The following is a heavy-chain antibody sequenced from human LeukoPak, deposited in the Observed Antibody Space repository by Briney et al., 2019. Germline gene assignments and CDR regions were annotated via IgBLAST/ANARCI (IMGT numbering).Heavy chain of an antibody. V-gene: IGHV3-23*01. D-gene: IGHD3-10*01. CDR3: AKRVYGYLDY. Sequence: PGGSLRLSRAASGFTFTSYAMTWVRQAPGKGLEWVSTISGGGVTTNYADSVKGRFTVSRDNSKNTLYLQMNSLRAEDTAVYYCAKRVYGYLDYWGQGTLVTVSS. J-gene: IGHJ4*02. CDR2: ISGGGVTT. CDR1: GFTFTSYA.